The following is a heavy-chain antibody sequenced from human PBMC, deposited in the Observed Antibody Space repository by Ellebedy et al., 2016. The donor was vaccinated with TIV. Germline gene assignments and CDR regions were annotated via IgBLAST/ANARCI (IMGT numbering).Heavy chain of an antibody. V-gene: IGHV3-7*01. CDR1: GFTFSSYW. CDR3: ARLIGGTCQCAFDI. D-gene: IGHD2-15*01. J-gene: IGHJ3*02. Sequence: GESLKISCAASGFTFSSYWMSWVRQAPGKGLEWVANIHPDGSEKYYVDSVKGRFTISRDNAKNSLYLQMNSLRAEDTAVYYCARLIGGTCQCAFDIWGQGTMVTVSS. CDR2: IHPDGSEK.